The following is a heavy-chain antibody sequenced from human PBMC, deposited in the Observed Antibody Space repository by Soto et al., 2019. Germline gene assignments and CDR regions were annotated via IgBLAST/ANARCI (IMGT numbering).Heavy chain of an antibody. CDR1: GGSIISGDYY. V-gene: IGHV4-30-4*01. CDR2: IYYSGST. D-gene: IGHD3-3*01. J-gene: IGHJ4*02. Sequence: TLSLTCTVSGGSIISGDYYWSWIRQPPGKGLEWIGYIYYSGSTYYNPSLKSRVTISVDTSKNQFSLKLSSVTAADTAVYYCASSDFWSGYYPGYWGQGTLVTVSS. CDR3: ASSDFWSGYYPGY.